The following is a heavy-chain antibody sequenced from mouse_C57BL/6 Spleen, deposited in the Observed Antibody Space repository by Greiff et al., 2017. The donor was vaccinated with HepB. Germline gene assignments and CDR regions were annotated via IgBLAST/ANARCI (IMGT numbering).Heavy chain of an antibody. CDR1: GFTFSSYA. Sequence: EVMLVESGGGLVKPGGSLKLSCAASGFTFSSYAMSWVRQTPEKRLEWVATISDGGSYTYYPDNVKGRFTISRDNAKNNLYLQMSHLKSEDTAMYYCARDGPLRSFDYWGQGTTRTVSS. CDR3: ARDGPLRSFDY. CDR2: ISDGGSYT. V-gene: IGHV5-4*01. D-gene: IGHD1-1*01. J-gene: IGHJ2*01.